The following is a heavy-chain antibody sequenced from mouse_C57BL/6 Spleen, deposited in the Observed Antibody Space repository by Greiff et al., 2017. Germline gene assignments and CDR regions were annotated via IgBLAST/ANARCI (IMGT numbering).Heavy chain of an antibody. CDR2: IDPSDSYT. D-gene: IGHD2-10*01. J-gene: IGHJ4*01. CDR3: TFYGNYAMDY. Sequence: QVQLQQPGAELVRPGTSVKLSCKASGYTFTSYWMHWVKQRPGQGLEWIGVIDPSDSYTNYNQKFKGKATLTVDTSSSTAYMQLSSLTSEDSAVYYCTFYGNYAMDYWGQGTSVTVSS. V-gene: IGHV1-59*01. CDR1: GYTFTSYW.